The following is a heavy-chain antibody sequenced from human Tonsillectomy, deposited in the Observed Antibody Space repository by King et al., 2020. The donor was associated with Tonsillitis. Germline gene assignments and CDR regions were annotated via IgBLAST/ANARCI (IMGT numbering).Heavy chain of an antibody. CDR1: GFTFDDYA. CDR3: SKDSSSGSYFWFDP. D-gene: IGHD3-10*01. J-gene: IGHJ5*02. V-gene: IGHV3-9*01. Sequence: VQLVESGGGLVQPGRSLRLSCAASGFTFDDYAMHWVRQSPGKGLEWVSGISWNGYYIAYADSVKGRFTISRDNAKNTLFLQMNSLRPEDTALYYCSKDSSSGSYFWFDPWGQGTLVTVSS. CDR2: ISWNGYYI.